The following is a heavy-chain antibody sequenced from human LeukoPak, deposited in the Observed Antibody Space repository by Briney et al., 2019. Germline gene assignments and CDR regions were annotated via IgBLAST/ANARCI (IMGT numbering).Heavy chain of an antibody. D-gene: IGHD2-15*01. CDR2: IIPSLRTA. CDR1: VGTFISYA. Sequence: SVKVSCKASVGTFISYAITGGRQAPGQGLEWRGGIIPSLRTALYAQQFQGRVTITADETTTTAYMELNSLRYEDTAVYYCAREWWDLLQRGVLFYWGQGTPVPVSS. J-gene: IGHJ4*02. CDR3: AREWWDLLQRGVLFY. V-gene: IGHV1-69*13.